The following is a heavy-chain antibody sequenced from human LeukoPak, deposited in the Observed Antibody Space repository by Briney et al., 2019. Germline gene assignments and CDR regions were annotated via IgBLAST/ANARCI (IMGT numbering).Heavy chain of an antibody. CDR1: GYTFTSYG. CDR2: ISAYNGNT. J-gene: IGHJ6*03. V-gene: IGHV1-18*01. D-gene: IGHD3-10*01. CDR3: ARGRLVRGVILPYYMDV. Sequence: GASVKVSCKASGYTFTSYGIRWVRQAPGQGLEWMGWISAYNGNTNYAQKLQGRVTMTTDTSTSTAYMELRSLRSDDTAVYYCARGRLVRGVILPYYMDVWGKGTTVTVSS.